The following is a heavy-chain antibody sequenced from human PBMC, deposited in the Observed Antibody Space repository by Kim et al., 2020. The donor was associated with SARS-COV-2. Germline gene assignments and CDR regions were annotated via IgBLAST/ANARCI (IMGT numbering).Heavy chain of an antibody. CDR1: GYTFTSYG. V-gene: IGHV1-18*01. D-gene: IGHD5-12*01. Sequence: ASVKVSCKASGYTFTSYGISWVRQAPGQGLEWMGWISAYNGNTNYAQKLQGRVTMTTDTSTSTAYMELRSLRSDDTAVYYCARDSGGGLRGHYYYYGMDVWGQGTTVTVSS. CDR2: ISAYNGNT. CDR3: ARDSGGGLRGHYYYYGMDV. J-gene: IGHJ6*02.